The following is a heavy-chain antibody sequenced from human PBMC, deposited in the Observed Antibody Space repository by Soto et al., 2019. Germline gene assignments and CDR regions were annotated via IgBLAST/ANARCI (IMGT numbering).Heavy chain of an antibody. CDR3: ARALLRDFELDSNWFDP. CDR2: IYYSGST. Sequence: SETLSLTCTVSGGSISSGDYYWSWIRQPPGKGLEWIGYIYYSGSTYYNPSLKSRVTISVDTSKNQFSLKLSSVTAADTAVYYCARALLRDFELDSNWFDPWGQGTLVTVSS. J-gene: IGHJ5*02. V-gene: IGHV4-30-4*01. CDR1: GGSISSGDYY. D-gene: IGHD3-9*01.